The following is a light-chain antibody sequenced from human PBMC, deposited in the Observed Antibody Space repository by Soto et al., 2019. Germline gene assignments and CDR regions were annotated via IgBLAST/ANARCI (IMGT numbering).Light chain of an antibody. CDR3: QQYDSSVWT. Sequence: EIVLTQSPGTLSLSPGERATLSCWASQSVSSTSLAWYQQKPGQAPRLLMYGVSSRATGIPDRFSGSGSGTDFTLTINRLEPEDFAVYFCQQYDSSVWTFGQGTKVDIK. CDR1: QSVSSTS. V-gene: IGKV3-20*01. J-gene: IGKJ1*01. CDR2: GVS.